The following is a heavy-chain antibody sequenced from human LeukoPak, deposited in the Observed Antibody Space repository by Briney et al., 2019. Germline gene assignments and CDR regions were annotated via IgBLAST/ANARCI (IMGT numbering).Heavy chain of an antibody. D-gene: IGHD6-13*01. J-gene: IGHJ4*02. CDR3: ARGAGSSWYYFDY. CDR1: DGSISSHY. CDR2: IYYSGSI. Sequence: SETLSLTCTVSDGSISSHYWSWIRQPPGKGLEWMAYIYYSGSIDYNPSLKSRVTISIDTSKNQISLRLSSVTAADTAVYYCARGAGSSWYYFDYWGQGTLVTVSS. V-gene: IGHV4-59*11.